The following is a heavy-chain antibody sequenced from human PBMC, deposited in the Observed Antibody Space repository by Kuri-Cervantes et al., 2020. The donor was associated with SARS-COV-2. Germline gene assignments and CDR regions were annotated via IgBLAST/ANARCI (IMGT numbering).Heavy chain of an antibody. J-gene: IGHJ6*02. Sequence: GESLKISCAASGFTFSSYGMHWVRQAPGKGLEWVAVISCDGSNKYYADSVKGRFTISRDNSKNTLYLQMNSLRAEDTAVYYCAKDGSNYVGGMDVWGQGTTVTVSS. CDR2: ISCDGSNK. D-gene: IGHD4-11*01. V-gene: IGHV3-33*05. CDR1: GFTFSSYG. CDR3: AKDGSNYVGGMDV.